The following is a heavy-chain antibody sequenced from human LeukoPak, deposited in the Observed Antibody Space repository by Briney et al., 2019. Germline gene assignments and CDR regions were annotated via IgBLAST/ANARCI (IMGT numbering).Heavy chain of an antibody. CDR3: ARALLVGYYDTSAYYDH. CDR1: GGTFSSYA. CDR2: IIPIFGTA. V-gene: IGHV1-69*06. Sequence: ASVKVSCKASGGTFSSYAISWVRQAPGQGLEWMGGIIPIFGTANYAQKFQGRVTITADKSTSTAYMELSSLRSDDMAVYYCARALLVGYYDTSAYYDHWGQGTLVTVSS. J-gene: IGHJ5*02. D-gene: IGHD3-22*01.